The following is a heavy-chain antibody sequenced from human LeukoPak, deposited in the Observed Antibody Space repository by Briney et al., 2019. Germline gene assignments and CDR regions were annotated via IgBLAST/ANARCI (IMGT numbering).Heavy chain of an antibody. Sequence: SETLSLTCTVSGGSISNYYWNWIRQPPGKVLAFIGYIYYSGSTTYNPSLKSRVTISVDTSKNQFSLKLISVTAADTAVYYCARRGYSSGWYYFDYWGQGTLVTVSS. CDR3: ARRGYSSGWYYFDY. CDR1: GGSISNYY. D-gene: IGHD6-19*01. J-gene: IGHJ4*02. CDR2: IYYSGST. V-gene: IGHV4-59*08.